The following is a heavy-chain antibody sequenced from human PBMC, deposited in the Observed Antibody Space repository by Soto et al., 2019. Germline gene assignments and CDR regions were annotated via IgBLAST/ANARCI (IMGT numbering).Heavy chain of an antibody. Sequence: SETLSLTCAVYGGSISSGDYYWSWIRQPPGKGLECIGYIYYSGSTYYNPSLKSRVTISVDTSKNQFSLKLSSVTAADTAVYYCARVTNILPPRATKPCNSFDYWAQEPRFTVS. CDR2: IYYSGST. CDR1: GGSISSGDYY. J-gene: IGHJ4*02. V-gene: IGHV4-30-4*01. D-gene: IGHD5-12*01. CDR3: ARVTNILPPRATKPCNSFDY.